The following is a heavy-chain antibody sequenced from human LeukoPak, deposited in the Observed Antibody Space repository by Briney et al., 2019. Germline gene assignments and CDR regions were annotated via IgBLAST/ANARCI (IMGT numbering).Heavy chain of an antibody. D-gene: IGHD6-13*01. CDR3: AKDLYSSSWYVMDV. J-gene: IGHJ6*02. V-gene: IGHV3-21*01. Sequence: GGSLRLSCAASGFTFSSYSMNWVRQAPGKGLEWVSSISSSSSYIYYADSVKGRFTISRDNAKNSLYLQMNSLRAEDTAVYYCAKDLYSSSWYVMDVWGQGTTVTVSS. CDR1: GFTFSSYS. CDR2: ISSSSSYI.